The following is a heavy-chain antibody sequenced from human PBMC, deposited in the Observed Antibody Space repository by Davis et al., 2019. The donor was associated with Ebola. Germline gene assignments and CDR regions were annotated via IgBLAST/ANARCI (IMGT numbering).Heavy chain of an antibody. Sequence: ASVHVSCMASLYTFTSYGFMWVRQAARKGLEWMGWIGTYNGNTNYPQKLQGRVTMTTDTSTSTAYIELRSLRSDDTAVYYCARDLPGTYDFDYWGQGTLVTVSS. J-gene: IGHJ4*02. CDR3: ARDLPGTYDFDY. D-gene: IGHD5-12*01. CDR1: LYTFTSYG. CDR2: IGTYNGNT. V-gene: IGHV1-18*01.